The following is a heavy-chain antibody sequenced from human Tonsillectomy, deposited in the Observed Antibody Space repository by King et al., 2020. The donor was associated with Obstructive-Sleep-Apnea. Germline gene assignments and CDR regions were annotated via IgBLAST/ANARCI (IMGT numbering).Heavy chain of an antibody. CDR2: IYPSGST. J-gene: IGHJ4*02. V-gene: IGHV4-30-2*01. D-gene: IGHD3-22*01. CDR1: GDSINSGGYS. CDR3: ARAYDHSGHQFDS. Sequence: MQLQESGSGLLKPSQTLSLTCAVSGDSINSGGYSWSWIRQPPGKGLEWIGYIYPSGSTYYNPSLKSRVAISAARAKNQCSLKLISVTAAATAVYYCARAYDHSGHQFDSWGQGTLVTVSS.